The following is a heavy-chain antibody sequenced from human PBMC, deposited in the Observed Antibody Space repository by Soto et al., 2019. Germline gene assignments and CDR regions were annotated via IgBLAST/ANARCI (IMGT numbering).Heavy chain of an antibody. J-gene: IGHJ4*02. Sequence: GGSLRLSCAASGFSFSSYEINWVRQAPGKGLEWVSYISSSGKNIYYADFVKGRFTISTDSAKKLVYLQMNSLRVEDAAVYYCAREEVGAFTPLDYWGQGTLVTVSS. CDR1: GFSFSSYE. V-gene: IGHV3-48*03. CDR2: ISSSGKNI. CDR3: AREEVGAFTPLDY. D-gene: IGHD1-26*01.